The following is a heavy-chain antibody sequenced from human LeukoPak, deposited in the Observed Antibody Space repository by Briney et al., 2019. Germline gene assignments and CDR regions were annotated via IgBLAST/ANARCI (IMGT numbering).Heavy chain of an antibody. D-gene: IGHD2-2*01. CDR2: ISAYNGNT. CDR3: ARLDCSSTSCYPVDY. V-gene: IGHV1-18*01. J-gene: IGHJ4*02. CDR1: GYTFTSYG. Sequence: GASVKVSCKASGYTFTSYGISWVRQAPGQGLEWMGWISAYNGNTNYAQKLQGRVTMTTDTSTSTAYMELRSLRSDDTAVYYCARLDCSSTSCYPVDYWGQGTLVTVSS.